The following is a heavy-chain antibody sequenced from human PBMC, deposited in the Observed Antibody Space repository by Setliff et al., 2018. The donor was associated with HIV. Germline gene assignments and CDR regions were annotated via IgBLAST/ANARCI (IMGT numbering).Heavy chain of an antibody. V-gene: IGHV4-4*07. Sequence: SETLSLTCSVSGVTISSHFWTWIRQPAGKGLEWIGRAYTGGSTNYNPSLKSRVSMSVDTSKNQFYLHLSSVTAADTAVYYCARGVLITKRVTQTGGYYYYTDVWGKGTTVTVSS. CDR1: GVTISSHF. J-gene: IGHJ6*03. CDR3: ARGVLITKRVTQTGGYYYYTDV. D-gene: IGHD2-21*02. CDR2: AYTGGST.